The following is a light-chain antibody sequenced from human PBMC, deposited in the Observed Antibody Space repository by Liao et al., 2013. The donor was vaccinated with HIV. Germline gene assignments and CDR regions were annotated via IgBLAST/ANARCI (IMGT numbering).Light chain of an antibody. CDR1: GLGDKY. Sequence: SYEMTQPPSVSVSPGQTASVTCSGDGLGDKYVSWYQQRPGHSPILVIYEDTKRPSGIPERFSGSSSGTTVTLTISGVQAEDEADYYCQLWDRSSAHPCVFGPGTKVTVL. V-gene: IGLV3-1*01. CDR3: QLWDRSSAHPCV. J-gene: IGLJ1*01. CDR2: EDT.